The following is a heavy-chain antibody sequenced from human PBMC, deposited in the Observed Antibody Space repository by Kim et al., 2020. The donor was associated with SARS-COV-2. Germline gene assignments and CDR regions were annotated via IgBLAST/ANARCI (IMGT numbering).Heavy chain of an antibody. CDR1: GGSFSGYY. CDR3: ARRPGFLEWLVPHYGMDV. J-gene: IGHJ6*02. D-gene: IGHD3-3*01. V-gene: IGHV4-34*01. Sequence: SETLSLTCAVYGGSFSGYYWSWIRQPPGKGLEWIGEINHSGSTNYNPSLKSRVTISVDTSKNQFSLKLSSVTAADTAVYYCARRPGFLEWLVPHYGMDVWGQGTTVPVSS. CDR2: INHSGST.